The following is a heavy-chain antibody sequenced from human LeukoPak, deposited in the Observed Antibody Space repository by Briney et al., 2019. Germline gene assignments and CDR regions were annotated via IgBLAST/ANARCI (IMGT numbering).Heavy chain of an antibody. D-gene: IGHD3-9*01. V-gene: IGHV4-4*02. CDR1: GGSISSSNW. CDR2: IYHSGRT. Sequence: PSETLSLTCTVSGGSISSSNWWSWVRQPPGKGLEWIGEIYHSGRTNYNPSLKSRVTISVDTSKNQFSLKLSSVTAADTAVYFCAKGLRYLSFNDAFDIWGQGTMVTVSS. J-gene: IGHJ3*02. CDR3: AKGLRYLSFNDAFDI.